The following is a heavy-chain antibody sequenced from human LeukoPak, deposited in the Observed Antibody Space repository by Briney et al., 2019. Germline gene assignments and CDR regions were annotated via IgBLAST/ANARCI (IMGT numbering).Heavy chain of an antibody. V-gene: IGHV4-4*07. CDR1: GGSISSYY. Sequence: SETLSLTCTVSGGSISSYYWSWIRQPAGKGLEWIGRIYTSGSTNYNPSLKSRVTMSVDTSKNQFSLKLSSVTAADTAVYYCARTNYYDSPQGLYYFDYWGQGTLVTVSS. D-gene: IGHD3-22*01. J-gene: IGHJ4*02. CDR3: ARTNYYDSPQGLYYFDY. CDR2: IYTSGST.